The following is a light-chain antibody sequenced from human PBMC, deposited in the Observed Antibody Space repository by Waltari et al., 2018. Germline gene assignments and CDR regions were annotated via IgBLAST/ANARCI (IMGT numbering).Light chain of an antibody. CDR2: VVS. J-gene: IGKJ4*01. CDR1: QDIYSR. CDR3: QQTDSFPLT. Sequence: DIQMTQSPSFVSASVGDRVTITCRASQDIYSRLAWYQQKPGGAPQLLIYVVSTLQSGVPSRFRGSGSGTEFTLTITSLQPDDFATYFCQQTDSFPLTFGGGTNVEIK. V-gene: IGKV1-12*01.